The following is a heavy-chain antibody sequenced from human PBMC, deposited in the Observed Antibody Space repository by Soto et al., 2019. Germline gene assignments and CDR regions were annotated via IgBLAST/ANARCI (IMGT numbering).Heavy chain of an antibody. Sequence: DVQLLESGGGLVQPGGSLRLSCAASGFTFSSCAMSWVRQAPGKGLEWVSAISGSGANTYYADSVEGRFTISRDNSKNTLYLQMNSLRGEDTAVYYRAKGSDSGYDDVHSYYYVDVWGKGTTVTVSS. CDR2: ISGSGANT. J-gene: IGHJ6*03. V-gene: IGHV3-23*01. D-gene: IGHD5-12*01. CDR1: GFTFSSCA. CDR3: AKGSDSGYDDVHSYYYVDV.